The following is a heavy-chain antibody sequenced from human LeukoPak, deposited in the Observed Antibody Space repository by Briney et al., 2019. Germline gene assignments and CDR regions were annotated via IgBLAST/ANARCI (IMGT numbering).Heavy chain of an antibody. V-gene: IGHV1-18*01. Sequence: GASVKVSCKASGYTFTSYGISWVRQAPGQGLEWMGWISAYNGNTNYAQKLQGRVTMTTDTSTSTAYMELRSLRSDDTAVYYCARETCSSTSCYLGYWGQGTLVTVSS. D-gene: IGHD2-2*01. CDR2: ISAYNGNT. CDR1: GYTFTSYG. CDR3: ARETCSSTSCYLGY. J-gene: IGHJ4*02.